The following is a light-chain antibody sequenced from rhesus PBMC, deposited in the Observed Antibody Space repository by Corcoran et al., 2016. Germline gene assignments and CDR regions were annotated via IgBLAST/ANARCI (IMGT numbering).Light chain of an antibody. CDR1: QSLLYTSNNKNY. J-gene: IGKJ4*01. V-gene: IGKV4-1*01. Sequence: DIMMTQSPDSLAVSLGERVTIHCKSSQSLLYTSNNKNYLAWYQQKAGKTPKVLIYWASTRESGVPNQFTGSGSWTDFTLTISSLQAENVGVDYCQQYDRPPLTFGGGTKVEIK. CDR3: QQYDRPPLT. CDR2: WAS.